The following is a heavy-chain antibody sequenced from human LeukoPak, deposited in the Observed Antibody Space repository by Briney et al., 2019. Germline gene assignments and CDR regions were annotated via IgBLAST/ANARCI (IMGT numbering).Heavy chain of an antibody. Sequence: TLSHTCTVSGGSISSGGYYWSWIRQHPGKGLEWIGYIYYSGSTYYNPSLKSRVTISVDTSKNQFSLKLTSVTAADTAVYYCARVSPVDTAMAYYFDYWGQGTLVTVSS. CDR1: GGSISSGGYY. CDR2: IYYSGST. D-gene: IGHD5-18*01. J-gene: IGHJ4*02. CDR3: ARVSPVDTAMAYYFDY. V-gene: IGHV4-31*03.